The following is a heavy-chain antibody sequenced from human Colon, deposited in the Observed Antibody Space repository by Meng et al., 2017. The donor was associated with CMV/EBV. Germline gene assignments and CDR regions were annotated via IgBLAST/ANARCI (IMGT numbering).Heavy chain of an antibody. V-gene: IGHV1-2*06. CDR3: ARDVNPSWTSGYYYGMDV. D-gene: IGHD3-10*01. J-gene: IGHJ6*02. CDR1: GYTFSDYY. Sequence: ASVKVSCKASGYTFSDYYMYWVRQAPGQGLEWMGRINPNSGGTNHAQKFQGRVTMTRDTSISTAYMELSRLRSDDTAVYYCARDVNPSWTSGYYYGMDVWGQGTTVTVSS. CDR2: INPNSGGT.